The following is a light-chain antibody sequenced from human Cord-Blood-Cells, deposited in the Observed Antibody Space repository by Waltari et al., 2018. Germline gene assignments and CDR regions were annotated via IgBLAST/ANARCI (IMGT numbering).Light chain of an antibody. CDR2: DFS. J-gene: IGLJ1*01. V-gene: IGLV2-11*01. CDR1: SSDVGGYNY. CDR3: CSYAGSYTYV. Sequence: QSALTQPRSVSGSPGQSVTISCTGPSSDVGGYNYVSWYQQHPGKAPKLIIYDFSKRPSGVPDRFSGSKSGNTASLAISGLQAEDEADYYCCSYAGSYTYVFGTGTKVTVL.